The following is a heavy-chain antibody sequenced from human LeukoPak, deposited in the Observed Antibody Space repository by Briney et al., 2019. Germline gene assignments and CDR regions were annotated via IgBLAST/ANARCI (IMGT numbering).Heavy chain of an antibody. CDR3: ARVGDGSGSYYENWFDP. Sequence: ASVRVSCKASGYTFTSYGISWVRQAPGQGLEWMGWISAYNGNTNYAQTLKGRVTMTPDTSTSTAYMELRSLRSDDTAVYYCARVGDGSGSYYENWFDPWGQGTLVTVSS. V-gene: IGHV1-18*04. CDR1: GYTFTSYG. D-gene: IGHD3-10*01. J-gene: IGHJ5*02. CDR2: ISAYNGNT.